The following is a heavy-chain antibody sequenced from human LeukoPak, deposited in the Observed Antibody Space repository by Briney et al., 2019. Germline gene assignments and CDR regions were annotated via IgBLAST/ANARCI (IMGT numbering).Heavy chain of an antibody. CDR1: GGSISSGDYY. V-gene: IGHV4-30-4*01. CDR2: IYYSGST. D-gene: IGHD4-17*01. CDR3: ARGGSSYGDYPLGY. J-gene: IGHJ4*02. Sequence: SETLSLTCTVSGGSISSGDYYWSWIRQPPWKGLEWIGYIYYSGSTYYNPSLKSRVTISVDTSKNQFSLKLSSVTAADTAVYYCARGGSSYGDYPLGYWGQGTLVTVSS.